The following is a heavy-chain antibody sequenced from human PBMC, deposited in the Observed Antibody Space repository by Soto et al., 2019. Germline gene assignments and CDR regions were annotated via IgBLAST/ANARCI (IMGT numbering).Heavy chain of an antibody. CDR1: GASISSTNW. CDR2: IYHSGAT. Sequence: QVQLQESGPRLVKPSGTLSLTCAVSGASISSTNWWSWVRQAPGEGPAWIGEIYHSGATNYNPSLKSRVIISMDTSKNQLSLRLDSVTAADTAVYFCARHIAVPTTRGFDYWGQGTLVTVSS. D-gene: IGHD2-15*01. CDR3: ARHIAVPTTRGFDY. V-gene: IGHV4-4*02. J-gene: IGHJ4*02.